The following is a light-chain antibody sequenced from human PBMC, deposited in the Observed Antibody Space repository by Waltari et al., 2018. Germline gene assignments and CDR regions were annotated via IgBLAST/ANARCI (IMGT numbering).Light chain of an antibody. CDR3: GTWDSSLSGAV. Sequence: QSVLTQPPSVSAAPGQRVTISCSGGSSNIGNNYVTWYRQFPGTAPKLLIYENTRLPAGIPGRFSCPKSGTSATLDITGLQAGDEADYYCGTWDSSLSGAVFGGGTHLTVL. CDR2: ENT. J-gene: IGLJ7*01. V-gene: IGLV1-51*02. CDR1: SSNIGNNY.